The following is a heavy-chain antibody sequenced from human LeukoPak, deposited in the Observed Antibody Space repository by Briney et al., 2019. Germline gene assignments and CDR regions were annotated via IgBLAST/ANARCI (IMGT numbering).Heavy chain of an antibody. CDR1: GYTFTSYD. CDR3: ARTQSRRLRYFDWLTANWFDP. J-gene: IGHJ5*02. CDR2: VNPNSGNT. D-gene: IGHD3-9*01. V-gene: IGHV1-8*01. Sequence: ASVKDSCKASGYTFTSYDINWVREATGQGLEWMGWVNPNSGNTGYAQKFQGRVTMTRNTSISTAYMELSSLRSEDTAVYYCARTQSRRLRYFDWLTANWFDPWGQGTLVTVSS.